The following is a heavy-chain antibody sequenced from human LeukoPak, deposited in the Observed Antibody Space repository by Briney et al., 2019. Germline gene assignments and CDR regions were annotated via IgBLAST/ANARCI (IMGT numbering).Heavy chain of an antibody. CDR2: INTDGSRT. J-gene: IGHJ4*02. V-gene: IGHV3-74*01. CDR3: ARDYYDSSGYSDY. D-gene: IGHD3-22*01. CDR1: GFTFSSYW. Sequence: GGSLRLSCAASGFTFSSYWMHWVRQVPGKGLVWVSRINTDGSRTYHADSVKGRFTISRDNAKNMLYLELNSLRAEDMAVYYCARDYYDSSGYSDYWGQGTLVTVSS.